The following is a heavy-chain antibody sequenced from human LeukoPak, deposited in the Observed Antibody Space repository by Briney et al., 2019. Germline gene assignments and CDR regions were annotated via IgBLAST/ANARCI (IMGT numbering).Heavy chain of an antibody. CDR3: ASPRGGGYDLDY. CDR1: SGSITSSSNY. D-gene: IGHD5-12*01. CDR2: FYYSGST. J-gene: IGHJ4*02. V-gene: IGHV4-39*01. Sequence: SETLSLTCTVSSGSITSSSNYWAWIRQPPGKGLEWIGSFYYSGSTYYNPSLKSRVTMSVDTSKKQFSLKLTSVTAADTAIYYCASPRGGGYDLDYWGQGTLVTVSS.